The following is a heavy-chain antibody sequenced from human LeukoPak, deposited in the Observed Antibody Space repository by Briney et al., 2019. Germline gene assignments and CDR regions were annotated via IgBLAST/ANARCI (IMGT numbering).Heavy chain of an antibody. CDR1: GFTFSSYW. Sequence: GGSLRLSCVASGFTFSSYWMTWVRQQPGKGLEWVANIKQDGSDKYYLDSVKGQFTISRDNAKNSLYLQMNSLRAEDTAVYYCARDRGIAVVGTCFDYWGQGTLSPSPQ. J-gene: IGHJ4*02. D-gene: IGHD6-19*01. CDR2: IKQDGSDK. CDR3: ARDRGIAVVGTCFDY. V-gene: IGHV3-7*03.